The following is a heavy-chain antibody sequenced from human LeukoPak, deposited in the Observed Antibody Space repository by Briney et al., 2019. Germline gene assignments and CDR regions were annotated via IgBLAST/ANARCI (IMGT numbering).Heavy chain of an antibody. CDR2: ISSSGSTI. D-gene: IGHD3-22*01. J-gene: IGHJ3*02. V-gene: IGHV3-11*01. Sequence: PGGSLRLSCAACGFTFSDYYMSWIRQAPGKGLEWVPYISSSGSTIYYADSVKGRFTISRDNAKNSLYLQMNSLRAEDTAVYYCARDYRNPPAPGDSSGYATRWAFDIWGQGTMVTVSS. CDR3: ARDYRNPPAPGDSSGYATRWAFDI. CDR1: GFTFSDYY.